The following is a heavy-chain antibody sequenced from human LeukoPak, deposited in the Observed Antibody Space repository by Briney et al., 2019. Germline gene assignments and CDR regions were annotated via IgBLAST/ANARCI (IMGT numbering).Heavy chain of an antibody. V-gene: IGHV3-23*01. CDR3: AKNPFQPYDFWSSEFHYYYMDV. J-gene: IGHJ6*03. Sequence: GGSLRLSCAASGFTFSSYAMSWVRQAPGKGLEWVSAISGSGGSTYYADSVKGRFTISRDNSKNTLYLQMNSLRAEDTAVYYCAKNPFQPYDFWSSEFHYYYMDVWGKGTTVTVSS. CDR1: GFTFSSYA. CDR2: ISGSGGST. D-gene: IGHD3-3*01.